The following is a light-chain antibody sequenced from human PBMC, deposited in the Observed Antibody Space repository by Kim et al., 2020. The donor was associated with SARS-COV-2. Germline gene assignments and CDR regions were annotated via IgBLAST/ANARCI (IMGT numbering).Light chain of an antibody. Sequence: DIQMTQSPSTLSASVGDRVTITCRASQSISSWLAWYQQKPGKAPKFLIYDASSLESGVPSRFSGSGSGTEFTLTISSLQPDDFATYYCQLYNSYSQTFGQGAKVDSK. J-gene: IGKJ1*01. CDR2: DAS. V-gene: IGKV1-5*01. CDR1: QSISSW. CDR3: QLYNSYSQT.